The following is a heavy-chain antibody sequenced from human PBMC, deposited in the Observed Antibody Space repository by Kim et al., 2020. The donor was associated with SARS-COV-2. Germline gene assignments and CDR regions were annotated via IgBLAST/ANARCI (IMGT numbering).Heavy chain of an antibody. J-gene: IGHJ4*02. CDR3: AREGVYYDSSGYYY. Sequence: GGSLRLSCAASGFTVSSNYMSWVRQAPGKGLEWVSVIYSGGSTYYADSVKGRFTISRDNSKNTLYLQMNSLRAEDTAVYYCAREGVYYDSSGYYYWGQATLVTVSS. V-gene: IGHV3-66*01. CDR1: GFTVSSNY. D-gene: IGHD3-22*01. CDR2: IYSGGST.